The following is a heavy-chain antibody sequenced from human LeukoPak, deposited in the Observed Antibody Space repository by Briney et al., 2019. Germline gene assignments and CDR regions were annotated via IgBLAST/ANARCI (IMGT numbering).Heavy chain of an antibody. D-gene: IGHD5-18*01. Sequence: GGSLRLSCAASGFTFSSYAMHWVRQAPGKGLEWVAVISYDGSNKHYADSVKGRFTISRDNSKNTLYLQMNSLRAEDTAVYYCARDRLREYSYGFSSFDYWGQGTLVTVSS. CDR1: GFTFSSYA. J-gene: IGHJ4*02. CDR2: ISYDGSNK. CDR3: ARDRLREYSYGFSSFDY. V-gene: IGHV3-30-3*01.